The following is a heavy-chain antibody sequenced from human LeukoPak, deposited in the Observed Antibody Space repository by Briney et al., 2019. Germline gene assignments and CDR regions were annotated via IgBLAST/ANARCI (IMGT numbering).Heavy chain of an antibody. D-gene: IGHD3-3*01. CDR1: GGSISSSSYY. V-gene: IGHV4-39*07. CDR2: IYYSGST. CDR3: ARRPVGWWSGLLDAFDI. Sequence: SETLSLTCTVSGGSISSSSYYWGWIRQPPGKGLEWIGSIYYSGSTYYNPSLKSRVTISVDTSKNQFSLKLSSVTAADTAVYYCARRPVGWWSGLLDAFDIWGQGTMVTVSS. J-gene: IGHJ3*02.